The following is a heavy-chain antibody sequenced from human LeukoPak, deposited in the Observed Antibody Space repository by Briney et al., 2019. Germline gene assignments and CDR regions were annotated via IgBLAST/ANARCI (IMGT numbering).Heavy chain of an antibody. Sequence: SVKVSCKASGGTFSSYAISWVRQAPGQGLEGLGGIIPIFGTANYAQKFQGRVTITTDESTSTAYMELSSLRSEDTAVYYCARATAAGTASFDYWGQGTLVTVSS. CDR2: IIPIFGTA. D-gene: IGHD6-13*01. J-gene: IGHJ4*02. CDR3: ARATAAGTASFDY. V-gene: IGHV1-69*05. CDR1: GGTFSSYA.